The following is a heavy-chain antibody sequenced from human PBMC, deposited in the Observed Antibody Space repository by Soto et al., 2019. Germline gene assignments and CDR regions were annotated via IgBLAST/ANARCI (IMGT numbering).Heavy chain of an antibody. CDR3: ARERLPIRSGYYYYGMDV. CDR1: GYTFTSFG. J-gene: IGHJ6*02. V-gene: IGHV1-18*01. Sequence: ASVKVSCKTSGYTFTSFGISWVRQAPGQGLEWMGWISAYSGNTNYAQKFQGRVTMTTDTSTSTAYMELRSLRSDDTAVYYCARERLPIRSGYYYYGMDVWGQGTTVTV. CDR2: ISAYSGNT. D-gene: IGHD4-17*01.